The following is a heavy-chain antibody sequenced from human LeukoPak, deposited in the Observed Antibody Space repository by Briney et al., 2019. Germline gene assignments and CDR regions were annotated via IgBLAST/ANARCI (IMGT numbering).Heavy chain of an antibody. CDR2: ISGSGGST. CDR3: AKELPYCGGDCYSLLDY. CDR1: GFTFSSYS. V-gene: IGHV3-23*01. Sequence: GGSLRLSCAASGFTFSSYSMSWVRQAPGRGLEWVSLISGSGGSTYYADSVKGRFTISRDNSKNTLYLQMNSLRAEGTAIYYCAKELPYCGGDCYSLLDYWGQGTLVTVSS. J-gene: IGHJ4*02. D-gene: IGHD2-21*02.